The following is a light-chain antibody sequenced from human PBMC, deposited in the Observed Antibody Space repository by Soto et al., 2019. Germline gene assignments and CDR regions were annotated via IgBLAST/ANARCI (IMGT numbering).Light chain of an antibody. CDR2: AAS. V-gene: IGKV1-39*01. CDR1: QGIRNA. Sequence: DIQRTKCPSPLSASVGDRFTLNGGASQGIRNALTWFQQRPGNAPTLLISAASRLQSGVPSRFSGRGSGTDFTLTISSLQPEDFATYYCQQSYTSPLGFGGGTKVDIK. CDR3: QQSYTSPLG. J-gene: IGKJ4*02.